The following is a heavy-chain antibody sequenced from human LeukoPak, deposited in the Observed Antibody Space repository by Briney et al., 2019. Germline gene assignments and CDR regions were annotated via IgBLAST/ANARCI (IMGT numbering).Heavy chain of an antibody. Sequence: SETLSLTCTVSGGSISSYYWSWIRQPPGKGLEWIGYLYDSGSTNYNPSLKSRVTISVDTSKNQFSLKLSSVTAADTAVYYCARLNYYDSSGYYYRPNYFDYWGQGTLVTVSS. CDR1: GGSISSYY. V-gene: IGHV4-59*08. CDR3: ARLNYYDSSGYYYRPNYFDY. J-gene: IGHJ4*02. D-gene: IGHD3-22*01. CDR2: LYDSGST.